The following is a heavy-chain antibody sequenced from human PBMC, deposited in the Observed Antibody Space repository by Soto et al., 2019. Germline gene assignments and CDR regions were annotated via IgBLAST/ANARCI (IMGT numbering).Heavy chain of an antibody. D-gene: IGHD6-6*01. CDR2: INPSGGST. Sequence: AASVKVSCKASGYTFTSCYMHWVRQAPGQGLEWMGIINPSGGSTNYAQKFQGRVTMTRDTSTSTVYMELSSLRSEDTAVYYCARESDSSSSGGIFGYWGQGTLVTVSS. J-gene: IGHJ4*02. CDR1: GYTFTSCY. V-gene: IGHV1-46*01. CDR3: ARESDSSSSGGIFGY.